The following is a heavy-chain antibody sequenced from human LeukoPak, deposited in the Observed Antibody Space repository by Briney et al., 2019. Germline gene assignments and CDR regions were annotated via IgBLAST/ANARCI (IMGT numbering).Heavy chain of an antibody. CDR3: ARVGLRYFDWLSSEVDY. CDR1: GYTFTGYY. CDR2: INPNSGGT. D-gene: IGHD3-9*01. J-gene: IGHJ4*02. V-gene: IGHV1-2*02. Sequence: GASVKVSCKASGYTFTGYYMHWVRQAPGQGLEWMGWINPNSGGTNYAQKFQGRVTMTRDTSISTAYMELSRLRSDDTAVYYCARVGLRYFDWLSSEVDYWGQGTPVTVSS.